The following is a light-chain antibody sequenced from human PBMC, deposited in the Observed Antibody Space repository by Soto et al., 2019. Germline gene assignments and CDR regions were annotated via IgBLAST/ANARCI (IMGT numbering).Light chain of an antibody. CDR2: DAS. CDR3: QQRSNWPRFT. J-gene: IGKJ2*01. CDR1: QSVSNY. Sequence: EIVLPQSPATLSLSPGERATLSCRASQSVSNYLAWYQQKPGQAPRLLIYDASNRATGIPARFSGSGSGTDFTLTISSLEPEDFAVYYCQQRSNWPRFTFGQGTKVDIK. V-gene: IGKV3-11*01.